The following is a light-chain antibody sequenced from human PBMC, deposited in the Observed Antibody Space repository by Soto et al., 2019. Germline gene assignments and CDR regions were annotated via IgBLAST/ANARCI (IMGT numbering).Light chain of an antibody. CDR3: QRHNSAPPVS. V-gene: IGKV1-27*01. CDR1: QGISNY. J-gene: IGKJ3*01. Sequence: DIQMTQSPSSLSASVGDRVTITCRASQGISNYLAWYQQKPGKAPQLLIYAASTLQSAVPSRFSGSGSGTDFTLTISSLQPEDVATYYCQRHNSAPPVSFGPGTKVDLK. CDR2: AAS.